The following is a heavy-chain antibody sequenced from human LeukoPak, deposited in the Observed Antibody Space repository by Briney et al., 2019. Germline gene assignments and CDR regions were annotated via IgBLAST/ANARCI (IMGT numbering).Heavy chain of an antibody. CDR2: ISAYNGNT. J-gene: IGHJ3*02. D-gene: IGHD3-22*01. CDR3: ARDYDSSGFFAFDI. CDR1: NYTFTNYG. Sequence: ASVKVSCKASNYTFTNYGISWVRQAPGQGLEWMGWISAYNGNTNYAQKFQGRVTITTDESTSTAYMELSSLRSEDTAVYYCARDYDSSGFFAFDIWGQGTMVTVSS. V-gene: IGHV1-18*01.